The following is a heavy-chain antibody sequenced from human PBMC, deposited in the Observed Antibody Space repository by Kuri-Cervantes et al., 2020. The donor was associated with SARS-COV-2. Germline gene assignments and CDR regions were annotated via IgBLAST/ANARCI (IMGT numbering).Heavy chain of an antibody. CDR1: GYTFTSYG. Sequence: GSVKVSCKASGYTFTSYGISWVRQAPGQGLEWMGWISAYNGNTNYAQKLQGRVTMTTDTSTSTAYMELRSLRSDDTAVYYCARERGSSGWYGFDYWGQGTLVTVSS. V-gene: IGHV1-18*04. CDR3: ARERGSSGWYGFDY. D-gene: IGHD6-19*01. CDR2: ISAYNGNT. J-gene: IGHJ4*02.